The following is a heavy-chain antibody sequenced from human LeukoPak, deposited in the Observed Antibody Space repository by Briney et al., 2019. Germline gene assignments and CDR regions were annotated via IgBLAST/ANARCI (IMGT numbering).Heavy chain of an antibody. D-gene: IGHD6-13*01. CDR1: GFTFSSYG. CDR3: ARGEWGDSSSFEYNWFDP. J-gene: IGHJ5*02. Sequence: GGSLRLSCAASGFTFSSYGMHWVRQAPGKGLEWVSSISSSSSYIYYADSVKGRFTISRDNAKNSLYLQMNSLRAEDTAVYYCARGEWGDSSSFEYNWFDPWGQGTLVTVSS. V-gene: IGHV3-21*01. CDR2: ISSSSSYI.